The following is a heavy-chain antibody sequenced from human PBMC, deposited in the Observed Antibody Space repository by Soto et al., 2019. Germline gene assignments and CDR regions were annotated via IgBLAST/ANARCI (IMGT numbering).Heavy chain of an antibody. CDR2: LDPSDSYT. CDR3: ARRSDYDY. V-gene: IGHV5-10-1*01. CDR1: GYSFTSYW. Sequence: EVQLVQCGAEVKKPGDSLRISCKGSGYSFTSYWISWVRHMPGKGLGWIGRLDPSDSYTNYRPSFPGHVTISADKSISTAYLQWSSLKAAGTVMSYCARRSDYDYWGQGTVVTVSS. D-gene: IGHD5-12*01. J-gene: IGHJ4*02.